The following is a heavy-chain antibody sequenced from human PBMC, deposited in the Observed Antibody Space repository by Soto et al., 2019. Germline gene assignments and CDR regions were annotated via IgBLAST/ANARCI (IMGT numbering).Heavy chain of an antibody. CDR2: ITPMFGAP. Sequence: QVQLVQSGAEVKKPGSSVKVSCTASGGPFSSYAINWLRQAPVQGREWMGVITPMFGAPQYTQNFTGRIPITADKPTNTAYMDLRSLKSGHTAVHFCARVFTRSWFEARGQGTLVTVSS. J-gene: IGHJ5*02. D-gene: IGHD2-2*01. CDR1: GGPFSSYA. V-gene: IGHV1-69*06. CDR3: ARVFTRSWFEA.